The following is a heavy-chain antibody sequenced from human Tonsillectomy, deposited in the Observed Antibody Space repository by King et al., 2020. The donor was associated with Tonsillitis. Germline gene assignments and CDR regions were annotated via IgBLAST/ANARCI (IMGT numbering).Heavy chain of an antibody. D-gene: IGHD3-3*01. CDR3: ARELTIFGVVPPDY. V-gene: IGHV3-30-3*01. CDR1: GFTFGTYA. J-gene: IGHJ4*02. Sequence: VQLVESGGGVVQPGRSLRLSCAASGFTFGTYAIHWVRQAPGKGLEWVAGISYDVSNKYYADSVKGRFTISRDNSKNTLYLQMNSLRADDTAVYYCARELTIFGVVPPDYWGQGTLVTVSS. CDR2: ISYDVSNK.